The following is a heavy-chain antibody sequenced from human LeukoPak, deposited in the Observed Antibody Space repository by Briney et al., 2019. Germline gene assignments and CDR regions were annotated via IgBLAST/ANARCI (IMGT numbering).Heavy chain of an antibody. D-gene: IGHD3-22*01. Sequence: GGSLRLSCAASGFTFSSYAMHWVRQAPGKGLEWVAVISYDGSNEYYADSVKGRFTISRDNSKNTLYLQMNSLRAEDTAVFYCGRGPFGVQDDSSGFLVWGQGTLVTVSS. CDR3: GRGPFGVQDDSSGFLV. V-gene: IGHV3-30-3*01. CDR2: ISYDGSNE. CDR1: GFTFSSYA. J-gene: IGHJ4*02.